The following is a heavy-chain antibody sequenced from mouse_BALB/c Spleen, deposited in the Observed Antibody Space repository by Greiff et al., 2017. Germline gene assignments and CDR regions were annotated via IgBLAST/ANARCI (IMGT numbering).Heavy chain of an antibody. CDR3: ARFMVTGAWFAY. CDR2: IDPANGNT. D-gene: IGHD2-1*01. Sequence: EVQLQQSGAELVKPGASVKLSCTASGFNIKDTYMHWVKQRPEQGLEWIGRIDPANGNTKYDPKFQGKATITADTSSNTAYLQLSSLTSEDTAVYYCARFMVTGAWFAYGGQGTLVTVAA. CDR1: GFNIKDTY. J-gene: IGHJ3*01. V-gene: IGHV14-3*02.